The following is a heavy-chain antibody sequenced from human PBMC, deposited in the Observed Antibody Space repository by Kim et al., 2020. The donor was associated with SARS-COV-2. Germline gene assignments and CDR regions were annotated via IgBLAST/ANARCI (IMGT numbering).Heavy chain of an antibody. D-gene: IGHD3-10*01. CDR2: YT. Sequence: YTDYAESVKGRITINPDPSRNQFSLQVNSVTPEDTAVCYCARMVRGLVDYWGQGTLVSVSS. V-gene: IGHV6-1*01. J-gene: IGHJ4*02. CDR3: ARMVRGLVDY.